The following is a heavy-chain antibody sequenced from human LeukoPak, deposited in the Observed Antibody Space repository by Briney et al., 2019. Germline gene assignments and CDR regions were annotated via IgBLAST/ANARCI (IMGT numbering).Heavy chain of an antibody. V-gene: IGHV3-9*01. CDR2: ISWNSGSI. CDR1: GFTFDDYA. CDR3: AKLALLDDTTVRDY. J-gene: IGHJ4*02. D-gene: IGHD3-22*01. Sequence: GGSLRLSCAASGFTFDDYAMHWVRQAPGKGLEWVSGISWNSGSIGYADSVKGRFTISRDNAKNSLYLQMNSLRAEDTALYYCAKLALLDDTTVRDYWGQGTLVTVSS.